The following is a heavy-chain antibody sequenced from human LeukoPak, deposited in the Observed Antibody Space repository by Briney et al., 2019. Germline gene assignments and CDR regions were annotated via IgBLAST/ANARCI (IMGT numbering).Heavy chain of an antibody. CDR1: GFTFSSYW. CDR3: ARARYCSSTSCRSYYYYYYMDV. Sequence: GGSLRLSCAASGFTFSSYWMSWVRQAPGKGLEWVANIKQDGSEKYYVDSVKGRFTISRDNAKNSLYLQMNSLRAEDTAVYYCARARYCSSTSCRSYYYYYYMDVWGKETTVTVSS. CDR2: IKQDGSEK. D-gene: IGHD2-2*01. J-gene: IGHJ6*03. V-gene: IGHV3-7*01.